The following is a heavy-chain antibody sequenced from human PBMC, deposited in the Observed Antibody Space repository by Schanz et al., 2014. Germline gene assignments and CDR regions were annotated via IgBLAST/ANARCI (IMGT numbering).Heavy chain of an antibody. V-gene: IGHV3-21*01. CDR2: FNSRKEV. J-gene: IGHJ4*02. CDR1: NLTFATEA. D-gene: IGHD3-16*01. CDR3: SRGIVGGLDC. Sequence: EEQMVESGGGLVKPGGPLSFSGEPSNLTFATEAFHWARQVPGKGLEWVSVFNSRKEVFSIDAVRGRFTTSRDNPKKSAYLQMNSLRADDTAVYYCSRGIVGGLDCWGQGTLVTVSS.